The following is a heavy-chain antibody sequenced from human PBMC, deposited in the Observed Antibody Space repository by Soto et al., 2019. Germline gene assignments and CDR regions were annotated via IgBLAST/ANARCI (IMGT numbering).Heavy chain of an antibody. Sequence: EVQLVESGGGLVKPGGSLRISCAASGFTFSGHTINWVRQAPGKGLEWVSSVSSSSSYIYYADSVKGRFTVSRDNAEKSLYLQMNCLRAEDTAMYYCARCMGFDGSGYAFFDSWGQGTLVTVSS. CDR1: GFTFSGHT. D-gene: IGHD3-10*01. CDR3: ARCMGFDGSGYAFFDS. J-gene: IGHJ4*02. CDR2: VSSSSSYI. V-gene: IGHV3-21*01.